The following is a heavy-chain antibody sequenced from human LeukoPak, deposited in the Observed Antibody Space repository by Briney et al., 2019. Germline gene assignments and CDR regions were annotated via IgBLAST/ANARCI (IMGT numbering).Heavy chain of an antibody. CDR2: ISSSGSTI. CDR1: GFTFSDYY. D-gene: IGHD5-18*01. Sequence: PGGSLRLSCAASGFTFSDYYMSWIRQAPGKGLEWVSYISSSGSTIYYADSVKGRFTISRDNAKNSLYLQMNSLRAEDTAVYYCATYVDSATIFDYWGQGTLVTVSS. CDR3: ATYVDSATIFDY. V-gene: IGHV3-11*01. J-gene: IGHJ4*02.